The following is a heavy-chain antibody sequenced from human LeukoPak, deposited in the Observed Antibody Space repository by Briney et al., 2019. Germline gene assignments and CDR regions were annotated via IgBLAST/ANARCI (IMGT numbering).Heavy chain of an antibody. CDR1: GITFSSYS. CDR3: ARDPPKYDYDSYDYR. V-gene: IGHV3-7*03. Sequence: GGSLRLSCGASGITFSSYSMNWVRQAPGKGLEWVANIKQDGSEKYYVDSVKGRFTISRDNANNLLYLQMNSLRDEGTAVYYCARDPPKYDYDSYDYRWGQGTLVTVSS. J-gene: IGHJ5*02. CDR2: IKQDGSEK. D-gene: IGHD3-22*01.